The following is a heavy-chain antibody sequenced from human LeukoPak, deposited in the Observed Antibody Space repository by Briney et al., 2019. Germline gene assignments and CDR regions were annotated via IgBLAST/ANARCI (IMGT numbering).Heavy chain of an antibody. D-gene: IGHD3-3*01. J-gene: IGHJ4*02. CDR2: ISGSGGST. Sequence: GGSLRLSCAASGFTFANYAMTWVRQAPGKGLEWVSAISGSGGSTYYADSVKGRFTISRDNSKNTLYLQMNSLRAEDTAVYYCAKENLLSRVFGVVLRTSHYFDYWGQGTLVTVSS. V-gene: IGHV3-23*01. CDR1: GFTFANYA. CDR3: AKENLLSRVFGVVLRTSHYFDY.